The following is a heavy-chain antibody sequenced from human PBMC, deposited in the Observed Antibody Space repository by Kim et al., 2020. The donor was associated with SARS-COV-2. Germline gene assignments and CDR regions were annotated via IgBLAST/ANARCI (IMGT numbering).Heavy chain of an antibody. V-gene: IGHV4-4*07. J-gene: IGHJ2*01. D-gene: IGHD2-15*01. Sequence: NYTPTLESRCTMSVDTSKNQFSLKLSSVAAADTAMYVCARTVVSYWYFDLWGRGTLVTVSS. CDR3: ARTVVSYWYFDL.